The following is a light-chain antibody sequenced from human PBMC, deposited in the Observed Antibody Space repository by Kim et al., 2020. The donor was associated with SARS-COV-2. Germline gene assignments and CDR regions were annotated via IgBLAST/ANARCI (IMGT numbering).Light chain of an antibody. CDR2: DAS. CDR1: QDISHY. CDR3: QQYDNLPRYT. V-gene: IGKV1-33*01. Sequence: ASVGDRVTITCQASQDISHYLNWYQQKPGKAPKLLIYDASNLETGVPSRFSGSGSGTDFTFTISSLQPEDIATYYCQQYDNLPRYTFGQGTKLEI. J-gene: IGKJ2*01.